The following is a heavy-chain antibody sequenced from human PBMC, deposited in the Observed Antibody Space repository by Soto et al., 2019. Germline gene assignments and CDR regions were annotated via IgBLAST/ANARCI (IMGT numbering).Heavy chain of an antibody. D-gene: IGHD3-10*01. CDR1: GGSISSSSYY. Sequence: SETLSLTCTVSGGSISSSSYYWGWIRQPPGKGLEWIGSIYYSGSTYYNPSLKSRVTISVDTSKNQFSLKLSSVTAADTAVYYCARLELLWFGESLAPGPNYGMDFWGQGTTVTVPS. V-gene: IGHV4-39*01. J-gene: IGHJ6*02. CDR2: IYYSGST. CDR3: ARLELLWFGESLAPGPNYGMDF.